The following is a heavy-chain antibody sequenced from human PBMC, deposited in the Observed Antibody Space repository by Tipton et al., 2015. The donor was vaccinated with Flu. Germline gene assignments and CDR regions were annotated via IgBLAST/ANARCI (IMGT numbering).Heavy chain of an antibody. CDR3: ARDFNWGEVN. CDR1: GFNFNAQT. CDR2: IDPDSLHL. Sequence: SLRLSCVGSGFNFNAQTMVWVRMAPGKGLEFVASIDPDSLHLHFADSVRGRFTIFRDNAKRSLYLQMDGLPGDDTARYYCARDFNWGEVNWGQGTVVTVSS. D-gene: IGHD7-27*01. V-gene: IGHV3-21*01. J-gene: IGHJ4*02.